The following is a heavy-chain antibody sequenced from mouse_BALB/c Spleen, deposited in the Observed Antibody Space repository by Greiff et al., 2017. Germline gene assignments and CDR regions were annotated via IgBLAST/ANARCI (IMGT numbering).Heavy chain of an antibody. J-gene: IGHJ1*01. CDR2: ISYSGST. CDR1: GYSITSDYA. V-gene: IGHV3-2*02. CDR3: ARGSPIYYYGSSYVEWYFDV. D-gene: IGHD1-1*01. Sequence: VQLKESGPGLVKPSQSLSLTCTVTGYSITSDYAWNWIRQFPGNKLEWMGYISYSGSTSYNPSLKSRISITRDTSKNQFFLQLNSVTTEDTATYYCARGSPIYYYGSSYVEWYFDVWGAGTTVTVSS.